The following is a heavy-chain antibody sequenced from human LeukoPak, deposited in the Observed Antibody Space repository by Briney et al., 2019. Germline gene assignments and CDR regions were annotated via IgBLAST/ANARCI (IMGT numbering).Heavy chain of an antibody. Sequence: PSETLSLTCAVYGVSFSGYYWSWIRQPPGKGLEWIGEINHSGSTNYNPSLKSRVTISVDTSKNQFSLKLSSVTAADTAVYYCARGGYYDSSGYNYFDYWGQGTLVTVSS. J-gene: IGHJ4*02. CDR3: ARGGYYDSSGYNYFDY. D-gene: IGHD3-22*01. V-gene: IGHV4-34*01. CDR1: GVSFSGYY. CDR2: INHSGST.